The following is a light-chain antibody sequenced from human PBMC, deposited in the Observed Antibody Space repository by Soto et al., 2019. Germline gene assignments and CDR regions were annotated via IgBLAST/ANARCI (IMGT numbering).Light chain of an antibody. CDR1: SSNIGTNY. V-gene: IGLV1-47*01. CDR2: TND. CDR3: VTWDDSLSSVL. Sequence: QSVLTQPPSASGTPGQRVTISCSGGSSNIGTNYVYWYQLLPGTAPKLLIYTNDQRPSGVPDRISASKSGTSASLAISGLRSEDEADYYCVTWDDSLSSVLFGGGTKVTVL. J-gene: IGLJ2*01.